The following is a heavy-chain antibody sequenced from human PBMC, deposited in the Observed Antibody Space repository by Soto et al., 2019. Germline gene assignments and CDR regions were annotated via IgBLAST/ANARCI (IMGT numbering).Heavy chain of an antibody. J-gene: IGHJ5*02. Sequence: GESLKISCKGSGYRFTNYWIGWVRQMPGKGLEWMGIIYPGDSDTRYSPSFQGQVTISADKSISTAYLQWSSLKASDTAMYYCARISTDYELTLRRDWFDPWGQGTLVTVSS. CDR3: ARISTDYELTLRRDWFDP. CDR1: GYRFTNYW. CDR2: IYPGDSDT. D-gene: IGHD4-17*01. V-gene: IGHV5-51*01.